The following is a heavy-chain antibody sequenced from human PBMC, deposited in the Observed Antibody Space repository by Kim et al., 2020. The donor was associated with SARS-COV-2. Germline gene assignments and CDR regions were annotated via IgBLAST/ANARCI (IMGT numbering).Heavy chain of an antibody. J-gene: IGHJ5*02. D-gene: IGHD3-3*01. CDR2: IKQDGSEK. CDR3: ARGRGLLRFLEWYWFDP. CDR1: GFTFSSYW. V-gene: IGHV3-7*01. Sequence: GGSLRLSCAASGFTFSSYWMSWVRQAPGKGLEWVANIKQDGSEKYYVDSVKGRFTISRDNAKNSLYLQMNSLRAEDTAVYYCARGRGLLRFLEWYWFDPWGQGTLVTVSS.